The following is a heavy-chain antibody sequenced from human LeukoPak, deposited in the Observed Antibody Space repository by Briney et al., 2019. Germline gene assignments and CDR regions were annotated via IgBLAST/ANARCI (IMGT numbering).Heavy chain of an antibody. Sequence: SETLSLTCAVYGGSFSGYYWSWIRQAAGNGLEWIGEINHSGSTNYNPSLKGRVTISVDTSKNQFSLKLSSVTAADTAVYYCARQRSSVLRVEDYWGQGTLVTVSS. CDR3: ARQRSSVLRVEDY. CDR2: INHSGST. D-gene: IGHD6-19*01. V-gene: IGHV4-34*01. J-gene: IGHJ4*02. CDR1: GGSFSGYY.